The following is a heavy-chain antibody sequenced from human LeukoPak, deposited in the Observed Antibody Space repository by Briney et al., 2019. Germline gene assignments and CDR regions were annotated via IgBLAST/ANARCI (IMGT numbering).Heavy chain of an antibody. J-gene: IGHJ4*02. Sequence: PSETLSLTCTVSGGSVSSGSYYWSWIRQPPGKGLEWIGYIYYSGSTNYNPSLKSRVTISVDTSKNQFSLKLSSVTAADTAVYYCARTTPYYFDYWGQGTLVPVSS. CDR1: GGSVSSGSYY. CDR2: IYYSGST. D-gene: IGHD1-1*01. CDR3: ARTTPYYFDY. V-gene: IGHV4-61*01.